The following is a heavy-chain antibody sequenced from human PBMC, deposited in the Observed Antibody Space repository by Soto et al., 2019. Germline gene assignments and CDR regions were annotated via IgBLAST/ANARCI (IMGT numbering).Heavy chain of an antibody. CDR2: IYYSGST. V-gene: IGHV4-30-4*01. CDR1: GGSISSGDYY. D-gene: IGHD5-12*01. CDR3: ARGGRWLQFQAYYFDY. J-gene: IGHJ4*02. Sequence: SETLSLTCTVSGGSISSGDYYWSWIRQPPGKGLEWIGYIYYSGSTYYNPSLKSRVTISVDTSKNQFSLKLSSVTAADTAVYYCARGGRWLQFQAYYFDYWGQGTLVTVSS.